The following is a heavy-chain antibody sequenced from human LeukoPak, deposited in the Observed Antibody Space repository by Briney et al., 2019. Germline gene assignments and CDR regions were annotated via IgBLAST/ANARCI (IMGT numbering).Heavy chain of an antibody. V-gene: IGHV1-69*04. CDR3: ARGSYYYDSSGKGHY. J-gene: IGHJ4*02. CDR1: GGTFSSYA. D-gene: IGHD3-22*01. CDR2: IIPILCIA. Sequence: SVKVSCKASGGTFSSYAISWVRQAPGQGLEWMGRIIPILCIANYAQKLQGRVTITADKSTSTAYMELSSLRSEDTAVYYCARGSYYYDSSGKGHYWGQGTLVTVSS.